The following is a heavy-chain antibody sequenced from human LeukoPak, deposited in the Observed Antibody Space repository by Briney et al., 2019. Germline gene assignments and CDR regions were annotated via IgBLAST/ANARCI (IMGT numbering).Heavy chain of an antibody. D-gene: IGHD3-3*01. CDR1: GGSVTSTNW. Sequence: PSETLSLTCAVSGGSVTSTNWWTWVRPPPGKGLEWIGEVHLDGRTNYNPSLTGRLTMSVDLYENHISLKLTSVTAADTAVYYCAREGGFYRPLDYSGQGTLVTVSS. CDR3: AREGGFYRPLDY. CDR2: VHLDGRT. V-gene: IGHV4-4*02. J-gene: IGHJ4*02.